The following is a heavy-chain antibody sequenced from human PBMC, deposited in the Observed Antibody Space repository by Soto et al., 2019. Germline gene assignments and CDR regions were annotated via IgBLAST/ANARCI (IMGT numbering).Heavy chain of an antibody. CDR2: ISSSSSTI. J-gene: IGHJ3*02. CDR1: GFTFSSYS. D-gene: IGHD3-22*01. CDR3: ARDRPYYDSSVYPPDAFDI. Sequence: GGSLRLSCEASGFTFSSYSMNWVRQAPGKGLEWVSYISSSSSTIYYADSVKGRFTISRDNAKNSLYLQMNSLRDEDTAWYYCARDRPYYDSSVYPPDAFDIWGQGTMVTVSS. V-gene: IGHV3-48*02.